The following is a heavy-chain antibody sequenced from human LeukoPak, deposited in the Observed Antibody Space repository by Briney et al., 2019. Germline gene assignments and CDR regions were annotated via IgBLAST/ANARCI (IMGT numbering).Heavy chain of an antibody. V-gene: IGHV3-23*01. CDR3: ATGATPYYYDSSGYRSGY. D-gene: IGHD3-22*01. CDR2: ISGSGGST. CDR1: GFTFSSYA. J-gene: IGHJ4*02. Sequence: GGSLRLSCAASGFTFSSYAMSWVRQAPGKGLEWVSAISGSGGSTYYADSVKGRFTISRDNSKNTLYLQMNSLRAEDTAVYYCATGATPYYYDSSGYRSGYWGQGTLVTVSS.